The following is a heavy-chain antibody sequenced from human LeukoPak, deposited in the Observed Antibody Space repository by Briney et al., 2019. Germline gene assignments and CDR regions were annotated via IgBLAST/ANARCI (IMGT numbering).Heavy chain of an antibody. CDR3: ARGPRGVLTGYYNVIDYYYYMDV. CDR1: GYTFTSYY. D-gene: IGHD3-9*01. V-gene: IGHV1-46*01. CDR2: INPSGGST. Sequence: ASVKVSCKASGYTFTSYYMHWVRQAPGQGLEWMGIINPSGGSTSYAQKFQGRVTMTRDMSTSTVYMELSSLRSEDTAVYYCARGPRGVLTGYYNVIDYYYYMDVWGKGTTVTISS. J-gene: IGHJ6*03.